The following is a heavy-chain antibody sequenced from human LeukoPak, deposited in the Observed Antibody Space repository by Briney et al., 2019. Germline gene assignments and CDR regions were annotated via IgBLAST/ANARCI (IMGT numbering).Heavy chain of an antibody. CDR2: IYYSGST. Sequence: SETLSLTCTVSGGSISSYYWSWIRQPPGKGLEWIGYIYYSGSTNYSPSLKSRVTISVDTSKNQFSLKLSSVTAADTAVYYCARVTSRPGAYGDHFDYWGQGTLVTVSP. V-gene: IGHV4-59*01. J-gene: IGHJ4*02. D-gene: IGHD4-17*01. CDR3: ARVTSRPGAYGDHFDY. CDR1: GGSISSYY.